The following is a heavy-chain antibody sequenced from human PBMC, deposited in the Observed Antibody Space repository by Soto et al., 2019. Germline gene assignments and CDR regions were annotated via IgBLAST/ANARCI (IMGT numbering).Heavy chain of an antibody. CDR2: ISYDGSNK. Sequence: GGSRRLCCAASGSTFSSDGMHWVRQAPGKGLEWVAVISYDGSNKYYADSVKGRFTISRDNAKNTLYLQMNSLRAEDTAVYYCARDYYDSSGPFDYWGQGT. D-gene: IGHD3-22*01. J-gene: IGHJ4*02. CDR1: GSTFSSDG. CDR3: ARDYYDSSGPFDY. V-gene: IGHV3-30*03.